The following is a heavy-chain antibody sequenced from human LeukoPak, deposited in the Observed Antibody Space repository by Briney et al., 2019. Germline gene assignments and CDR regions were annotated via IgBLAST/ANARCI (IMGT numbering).Heavy chain of an antibody. J-gene: IGHJ4*02. CDR1: GFTFSTYW. CDR2: IKQDGSEK. Sequence: GGSLRLSCAASGFTFSTYWMTWVRQAPGKGLEWVANIKQDGSEKYYVDSVKGRFTISRDNAKKSLHLQMNSLTAEDTAVYYCARGIGSPLYYFDYWGQGTRVTVSS. V-gene: IGHV3-7*01. D-gene: IGHD3-10*01. CDR3: ARGIGSPLYYFDY.